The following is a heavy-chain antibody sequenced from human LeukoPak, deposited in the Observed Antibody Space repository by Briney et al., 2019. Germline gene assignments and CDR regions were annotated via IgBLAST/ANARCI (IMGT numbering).Heavy chain of an antibody. J-gene: IGHJ3*02. CDR1: GGSISSGSYY. Sequence: PSETLSLTCAVSGGSISSGSYYWSWIRQPAGKGLEWIGRIYTSGSTNYNPSLKSRVTISVDTSKNQFSLKLSSVTAADTAVYYCARADYYDSSGYYGLSYNAFDIWGQGTMVTVSS. D-gene: IGHD3-22*01. V-gene: IGHV4-61*02. CDR3: ARADYYDSSGYYGLSYNAFDI. CDR2: IYTSGST.